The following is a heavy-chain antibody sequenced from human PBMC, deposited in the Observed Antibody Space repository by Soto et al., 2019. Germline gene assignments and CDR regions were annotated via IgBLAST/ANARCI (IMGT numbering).Heavy chain of an antibody. J-gene: IGHJ4*02. CDR3: AKTGCTGNRYYCNY. D-gene: IGHD2-8*02. V-gene: IGHV3-23*01. CDR2: IGGGGDIT. CDR1: GFTFSDYA. Sequence: GGSLRLSCAASGFTFSDYAMTWVRQAPGKGLEWVSHIGGGGDITDYADSVKGRFTISRDNSKNTLYLQMNSLRAGDTAVYYCAKTGCTGNRYYCNYWGQGTQVTVSS.